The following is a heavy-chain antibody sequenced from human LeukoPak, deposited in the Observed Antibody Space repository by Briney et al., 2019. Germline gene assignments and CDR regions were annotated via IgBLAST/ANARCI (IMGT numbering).Heavy chain of an antibody. D-gene: IGHD1-26*01. Sequence: PGGSLRLSCAASGFTFSSYAMHWVRQAPGKGLEWVAVISYDGSNKYYADSVKGRFTISRDNSKNTLYLQMNSLRAEDTAVYYCARDIVGATIDYWGQGTLVTVSS. CDR3: ARDIVGATIDY. V-gene: IGHV3-30-3*01. CDR1: GFTFSSYA. J-gene: IGHJ4*02. CDR2: ISYDGSNK.